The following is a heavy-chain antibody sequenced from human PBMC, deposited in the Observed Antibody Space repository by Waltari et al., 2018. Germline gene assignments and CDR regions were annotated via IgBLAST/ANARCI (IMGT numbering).Heavy chain of an antibody. CDR2: IRSKAYGGTT. J-gene: IGHJ3*02. CDR3: TRDSNWAHGAFDI. Sequence: EVQLVESGGGLVQPGRSLRLSCTASGFTFGDYAMSWVRQAPGKGLEWVGFIRSKAYGGTTEYAASVKGRFTISRDDSKSIAYLQMNSLKTEDTAVYYCTRDSNWAHGAFDIWGQGTMVTVSS. CDR1: GFTFGDYA. V-gene: IGHV3-49*04. D-gene: IGHD1-1*01.